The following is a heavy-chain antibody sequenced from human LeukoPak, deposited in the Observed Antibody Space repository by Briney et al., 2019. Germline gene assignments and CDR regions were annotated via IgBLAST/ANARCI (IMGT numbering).Heavy chain of an antibody. CDR3: ASESKGFDY. Sequence: GGSLRLSCAASGFTFSSYAMHWVRQAPGKGLEWVAVISYDGSNKYYADSVKGRFTISRDNSKNTLYLQMNSLRAEDTAVYYCASESKGFDYWGQGTLVTVSS. CDR1: GFTFSSYA. CDR2: ISYDGSNK. V-gene: IGHV3-30-3*01. J-gene: IGHJ4*02.